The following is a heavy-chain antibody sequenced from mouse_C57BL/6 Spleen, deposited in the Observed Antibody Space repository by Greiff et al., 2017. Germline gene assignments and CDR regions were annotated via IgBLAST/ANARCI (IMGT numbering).Heavy chain of an antibody. Sequence: QVQLKQSGAELVRPGASVKLSCKASGYTFTDYYINWVKQRPGQGLEWIARIYPGSGNTYYNEKFKGKATLTAEKSSSTAYMQLSSLTSEDSAVYFCARGGVYGSSPYWYFDVWGTGTTVTVSS. D-gene: IGHD1-1*01. J-gene: IGHJ1*03. V-gene: IGHV1-76*01. CDR2: IYPGSGNT. CDR3: ARGGVYGSSPYWYFDV. CDR1: GYTFTDYY.